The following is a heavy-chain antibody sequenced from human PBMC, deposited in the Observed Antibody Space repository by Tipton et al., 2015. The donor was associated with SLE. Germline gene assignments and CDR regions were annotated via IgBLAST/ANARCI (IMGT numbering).Heavy chain of an antibody. CDR2: INHSGST. J-gene: IGHJ4*02. CDR1: GGSISSSSYY. Sequence: LSLTCTVSGGSISSSSYYWSWIRQPPGKGLEWIGEINHSGSTNYNPSLKSRVTISVDTSKNQFSLKLSSVTAADTAVYYCARDPNWGSFGYWGQGTLVTVSS. V-gene: IGHV4-39*07. D-gene: IGHD7-27*01. CDR3: ARDPNWGSFGY.